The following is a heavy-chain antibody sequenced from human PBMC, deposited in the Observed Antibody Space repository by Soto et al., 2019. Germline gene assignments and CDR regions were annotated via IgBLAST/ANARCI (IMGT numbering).Heavy chain of an antibody. Sequence: RRLSCAASGFTFSSYGMHWVRQAPGKGLEWGAVISYDGSNKYYADSVKGRFTISRDNSKNTLYLQMNSLRAEDTAVYYCAKEVEYSSSWAPSTPLRSYYYGMDVWGQGTTVTVSS. V-gene: IGHV3-30*18. CDR2: ISYDGSNK. CDR3: AKEVEYSSSWAPSTPLRSYYYGMDV. J-gene: IGHJ6*02. CDR1: GFTFSSYG. D-gene: IGHD6-13*01.